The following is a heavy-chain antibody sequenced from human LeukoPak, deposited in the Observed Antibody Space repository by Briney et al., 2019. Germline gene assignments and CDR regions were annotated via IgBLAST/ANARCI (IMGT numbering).Heavy chain of an antibody. Sequence: SETLSLTCTVSGGSINNYYWSWIRQPPGKGLEWIGYIIYSGSTNYNPSLKSRVTISVDTSKNHFSLKLSSVTAADTAVYYCARGHSIAVAGTIYWGQGTLVTVSS. V-gene: IGHV4-59*01. CDR3: ARGHSIAVAGTIY. CDR2: IIYSGST. CDR1: GGSINNYY. D-gene: IGHD6-19*01. J-gene: IGHJ4*02.